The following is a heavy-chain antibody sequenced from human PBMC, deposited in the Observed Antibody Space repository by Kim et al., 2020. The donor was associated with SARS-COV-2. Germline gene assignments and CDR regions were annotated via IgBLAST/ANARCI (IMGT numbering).Heavy chain of an antibody. Sequence: GGSLRLSCTVSGFRFSDYYMSWIRQAPGKGLEWISYIGTVNGTRKYADSVEGRFTISRDDAKNSVFLEMNSLRAEDTAIYYCAAGNVVGLLSRNYWGQGTLVTVSS. CDR1: GFRFSDYY. V-gene: IGHV3-11*01. CDR3: AAGNVVGLLSRNY. J-gene: IGHJ4*02. D-gene: IGHD2-15*01. CDR2: IGTVNGTR.